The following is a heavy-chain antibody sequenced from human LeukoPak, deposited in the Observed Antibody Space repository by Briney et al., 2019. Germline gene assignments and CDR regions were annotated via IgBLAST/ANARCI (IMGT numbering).Heavy chain of an antibody. CDR2: IYYSGST. CDR3: ARSLSYYYYYMDV. V-gene: IGHV4-39*01. D-gene: IGHD2/OR15-2a*01. Sequence: PSETLSLTCTVSGGSISSSSYYWDWIRQPPGKGLEWIGSIYYSGSTYYNPSLKSRVTISVDTSKNQFSLKLSSVTAADTAVYYCARSLSYYYYYMDVWGKGTTVTISS. J-gene: IGHJ6*03. CDR1: GGSISSSSYY.